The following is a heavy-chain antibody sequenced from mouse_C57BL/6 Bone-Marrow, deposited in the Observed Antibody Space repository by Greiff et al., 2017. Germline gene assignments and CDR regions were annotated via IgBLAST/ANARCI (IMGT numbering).Heavy chain of an antibody. D-gene: IGHD1-1*01. Sequence: QVQLQQPGAELVKPGASVKLSCKASGYTFTSYWMQWVKQRPGQGLEWIGEIDPSDSYTNYNQKFKGKATLTVDPSSSTAYMQLSSLTSEDSAVYYCASGDYVSSYDWYFDVWGTGTTVTVSS. CDR2: IDPSDSYT. J-gene: IGHJ1*03. CDR3: ASGDYVSSYDWYFDV. V-gene: IGHV1-50*01. CDR1: GYTFTSYW.